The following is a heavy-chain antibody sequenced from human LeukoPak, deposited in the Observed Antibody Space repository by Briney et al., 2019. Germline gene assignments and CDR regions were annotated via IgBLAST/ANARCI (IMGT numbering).Heavy chain of an antibody. V-gene: IGHV4-4*02. J-gene: IGHJ4*02. CDR2: ISHSGNT. D-gene: IGHD3-9*01. CDR3: ARLFYDILTFDS. Sequence: SETLSLTCAVSGGSISSSNWWTWVRQPPGKGLEWIGEISHSGNTNYNPSLKSRVTISLDKSKNQFSLKLTSVTAADTAVYYCARLFYDILTFDSWGQGTLVTVPS. CDR1: GGSISSSNW.